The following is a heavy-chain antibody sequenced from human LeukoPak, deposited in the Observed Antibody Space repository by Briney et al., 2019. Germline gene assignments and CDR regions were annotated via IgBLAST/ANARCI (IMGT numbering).Heavy chain of an antibody. J-gene: IGHJ4*02. Sequence: GGSLRLSCAASGFTFSSYAMHWVRQAPGKGLEYVSAISSNGGSTYYANSVKGRFTISRDNSKNTLYLQMNSLRAEDTAVYYCAKDHEGDVLRYFDWLSPSDYWGQGTLVTVSS. CDR2: ISSNGGST. CDR3: AKDHEGDVLRYFDWLSPSDY. CDR1: GFTFSSYA. D-gene: IGHD3-9*01. V-gene: IGHV3-64*01.